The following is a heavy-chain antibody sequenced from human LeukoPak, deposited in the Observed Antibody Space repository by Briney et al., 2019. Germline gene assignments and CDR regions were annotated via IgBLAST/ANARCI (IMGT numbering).Heavy chain of an antibody. J-gene: IGHJ4*02. V-gene: IGHV3-74*01. CDR1: GFTFSNYW. CDR3: ARGSWDYYDSSGNDY. CDR2: INSDGSST. D-gene: IGHD3-22*01. Sequence: GGSLRLSCAASGFTFSNYWMHWVRQAPGKGLVWVSRINSDGSSTSYADSVKGRFTISRDNAKNTLYLQMNSLRAEDTAVYYCARGSWDYYDSSGNDYWGQGTLVTVSS.